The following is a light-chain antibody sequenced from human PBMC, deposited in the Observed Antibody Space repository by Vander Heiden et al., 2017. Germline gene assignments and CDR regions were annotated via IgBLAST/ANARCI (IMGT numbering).Light chain of an antibody. CDR2: DDS. CDR3: QVWDSASDHPVI. CDR1: NIGSKS. Sequence: SYVLTQPPSVSVAPGQTFRITCGGNNIGSKSVHWYQQKPGQAPVLVVYDDSARPSGIPERFSASNSGNTATLTISRVEAGDEADYYCQVWDSASDHPVIFGEGTKLTVL. V-gene: IGLV3-21*02. J-gene: IGLJ2*01.